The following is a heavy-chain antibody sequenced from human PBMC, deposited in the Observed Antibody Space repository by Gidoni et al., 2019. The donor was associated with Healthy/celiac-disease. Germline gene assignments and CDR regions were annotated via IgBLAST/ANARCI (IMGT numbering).Heavy chain of an antibody. D-gene: IGHD5-12*01. CDR1: GGSISSYY. Sequence: QVQLQESGPGLVTPSETLSLTCTVSGGSISSYYWSWIRQPAGKGLEWIGRIYTSGSTNYNPSLKSRVTMSVDTSKNQFSLKLSSVTAADTAVYYCARDNPLYSGYASYYGMDVWGQGTTVTVSS. CDR2: IYTSGST. CDR3: ARDNPLYSGYASYYGMDV. V-gene: IGHV4-4*07. J-gene: IGHJ6*02.